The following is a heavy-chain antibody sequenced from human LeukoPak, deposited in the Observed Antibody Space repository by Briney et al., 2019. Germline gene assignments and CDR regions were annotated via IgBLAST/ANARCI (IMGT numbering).Heavy chain of an antibody. J-gene: IGHJ3*01. Sequence: GGSLRLSCAASGFTFSSYWMHWVRQAPGKGLVWVSRINSDGSSTSYADSVKGRFTISRDNAKNTLYLQMNSLRAEDTAVYYCARDLSTTLAYCGGDCYFSWGQGTMVTVSS. CDR2: INSDGSST. V-gene: IGHV3-74*01. CDR1: GFTFSSYW. D-gene: IGHD2-21*02. CDR3: ARDLSTTLAYCGGDCYFS.